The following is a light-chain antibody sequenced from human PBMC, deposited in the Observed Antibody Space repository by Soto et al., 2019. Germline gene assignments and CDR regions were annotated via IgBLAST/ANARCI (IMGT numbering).Light chain of an antibody. V-gene: IGLV1-44*01. CDR2: SDN. Sequence: QSVLTQPPSASGTPGQRVTLSCSGSSSTIGTNTVIWYQQLPGAAPKLLIYSDNQRPSGVPDRFSGSKSGTSASLAISGLQSEDEADYYCAAWDVSLVVFGGGTKVTVL. CDR1: SSTIGTNT. J-gene: IGLJ2*01. CDR3: AAWDVSLVV.